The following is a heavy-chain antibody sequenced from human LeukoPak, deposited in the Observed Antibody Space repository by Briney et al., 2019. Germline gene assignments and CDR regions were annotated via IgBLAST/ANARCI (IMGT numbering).Heavy chain of an antibody. D-gene: IGHD2-15*01. CDR1: GGSISSYY. CDR2: IYYSGST. CDR3: AREGLLEVVGASGDAFDI. J-gene: IGHJ3*02. V-gene: IGHV4-59*01. Sequence: SETLSLTCTVSGGSISSYYWSWIRRPPGKGLEWIGYIYYSGSTNYNPSLKSRVTISVDTSKNQFSLKLSSVTAADTAVYYCAREGLLEVVGASGDAFDIWGQGTMVTVSS.